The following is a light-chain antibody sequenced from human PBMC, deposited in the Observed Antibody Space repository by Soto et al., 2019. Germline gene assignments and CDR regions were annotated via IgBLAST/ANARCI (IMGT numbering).Light chain of an antibody. CDR3: QQDLRPPLT. V-gene: IGKV1-39*01. Sequence: DIQMTQSPSSLSASVGDRVTIACRASQSISSYLKWYQQKPGKAPGLLIYAASTLQRGVPSRFSASGSGTDFTLTISSLQPEDFATYYCQQDLRPPLTFGPGTKVDVK. CDR2: AAS. CDR1: QSISSY. J-gene: IGKJ3*01.